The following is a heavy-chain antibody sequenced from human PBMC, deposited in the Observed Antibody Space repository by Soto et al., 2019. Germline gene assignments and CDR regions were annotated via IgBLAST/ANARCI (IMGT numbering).Heavy chain of an antibody. J-gene: IGHJ4*02. Sequence: GGSLRLSCAASGFTFSSYSMNWVRQAPGKGLEWVSSISSSSSYIYYADSVKGRFTISRDNAKNSLYLQMNSLRAEDTAVYYCARDRGGSGSQDYWGQGTLVTVSS. CDR1: GFTFSSYS. V-gene: IGHV3-21*01. CDR2: ISSSSSYI. CDR3: ARDRGGSGSQDY. D-gene: IGHD3-10*01.